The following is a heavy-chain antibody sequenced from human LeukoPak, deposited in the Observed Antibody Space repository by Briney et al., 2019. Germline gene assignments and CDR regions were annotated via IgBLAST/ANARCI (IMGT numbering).Heavy chain of an antibody. D-gene: IGHD3-9*01. J-gene: IGHJ4*02. CDR1: GGSISSSSYY. CDR2: IYYSGST. CDR3: ARLWYFDWLSYFDY. V-gene: IGHV4-39*01. Sequence: PSETLSLTCTVSGGSISSSSYYWGWTRQPPGKGLEWIGSIYYSGSTYYNPSLKSRVTISVDTSKNQFSLKLSSVTAADTAVYYCARLWYFDWLSYFDYWGQGTLVTVSS.